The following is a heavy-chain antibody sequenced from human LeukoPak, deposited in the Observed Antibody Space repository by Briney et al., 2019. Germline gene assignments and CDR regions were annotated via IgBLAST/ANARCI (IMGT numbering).Heavy chain of an antibody. CDR3: ANGGYCSVTSCYPKWFDP. J-gene: IGHJ5*02. V-gene: IGHV4-59*01. CDR1: GGSISSYH. CDR2: IYHSGST. Sequence: SETLSLTCTVSGGSISSYHWNWIRQPPGKGLEWIGYIYHSGSTNYNPSLKSRVTMSVDTSKNQFSLKLRSVTAADTAVYYCANGGYCSVTSCYPKWFDPWGQGTLVTVSS. D-gene: IGHD2-2*01.